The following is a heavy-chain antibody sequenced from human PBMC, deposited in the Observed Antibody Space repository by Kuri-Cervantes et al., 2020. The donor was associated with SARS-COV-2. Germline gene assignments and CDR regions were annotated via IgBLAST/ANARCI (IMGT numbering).Heavy chain of an antibody. D-gene: IGHD5-24*01. CDR3: ARPEMVRGVDY. V-gene: IGHV3-11*01. CDR1: GFTFSSYG. J-gene: IGHJ4*02. CDR2: ISSSGSTI. Sequence: GGSLRLSCAASGFTFSSYGMSWIRQAPGKGLEWVSYISSSGSTIYYADSVKGQFTISRDNAKNSLYLQMNSLRAEDTAVYYCARPEMVRGVDYWGQGTLVTVSS.